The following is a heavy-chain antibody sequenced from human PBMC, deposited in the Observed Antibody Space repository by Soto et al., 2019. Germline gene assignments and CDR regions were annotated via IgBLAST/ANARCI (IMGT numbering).Heavy chain of an antibody. CDR1: GFPFSSYS. J-gene: IGHJ4*02. CDR2: ISGSGGST. D-gene: IGHD6-19*01. V-gene: IGHV3-23*01. Sequence: PGGSMILSSTAAGFPFSSYSMSWVRPAPGKGLEWVSAISGSGGSTYYADSVKGRFTISRDNSKNTLYLQMNSLRAEDTAVYYYAKISLYSIAVAGPQQYLDYWGQGTLVT. CDR3: AKISLYSIAVAGPQQYLDY.